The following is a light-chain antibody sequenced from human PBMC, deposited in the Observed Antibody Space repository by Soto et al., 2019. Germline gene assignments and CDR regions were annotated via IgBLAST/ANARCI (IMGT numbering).Light chain of an antibody. Sequence: QSALTQPASASGSPGQSITISCTGTSSDVGGYNYVSWYQQHPGKAPKLMIYEVSNRPSGVSNRFSGSKSGNTASLTISGLQAEDEADYYCSSYTRSSTSYVFGTGTKLTVL. CDR2: EVS. CDR1: SSDVGGYNY. J-gene: IGLJ1*01. CDR3: SSYTRSSTSYV. V-gene: IGLV2-14*01.